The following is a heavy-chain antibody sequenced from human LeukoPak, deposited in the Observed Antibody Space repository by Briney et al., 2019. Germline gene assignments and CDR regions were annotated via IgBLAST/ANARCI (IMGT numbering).Heavy chain of an antibody. J-gene: IGHJ6*02. CDR2: ISAYNGNT. CDR3: AIDLPTRTEQQLVRSYYYYGMDV. CDR1: GYTFTSYG. Sequence: GASVKVSCKASGYTFTSYGISWVRQAPGQGLEWMGWISAYNGNTNYGQKLQGRVTVTTDTSTSTAYMELRSLRSDDTAVYYCAIDLPTRTEQQLVRSYYYYGMDVWGQGTTVTVSS. D-gene: IGHD6-13*01. V-gene: IGHV1-18*01.